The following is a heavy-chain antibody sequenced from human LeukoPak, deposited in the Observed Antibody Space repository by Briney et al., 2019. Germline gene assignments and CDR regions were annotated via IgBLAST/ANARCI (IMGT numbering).Heavy chain of an antibody. CDR2: MNANSGDT. CDR1: GYTFTTYD. J-gene: IGHJ5*02. Sequence: GASVKVSCKASGYTFTTYDINWVRQATGQGLEWMGWMNANSGDTTYAQKFQGRVTLTRNSSISTAYMELSSLRSEDTAVYYCARGGSSSTNRYSFLRRAPFDPWGQGTLVTVSS. CDR3: ARGGSSSTNRYSFLRRAPFDP. V-gene: IGHV1-8*01. D-gene: IGHD6-13*01.